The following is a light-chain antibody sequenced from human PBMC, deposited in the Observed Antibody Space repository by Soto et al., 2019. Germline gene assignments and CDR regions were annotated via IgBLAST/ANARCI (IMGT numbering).Light chain of an antibody. Sequence: HSVLTKPASVNGAPGQSITISCTGTSSDVGGYNYVSWYQQHPGKAPKLMIYDVSNRPSGVSNRFSGSKSGNTASLTISGLQAEDEADYYCSSYTSSSTLGYVFGTGTKVTVL. CDR3: SSYTSSSTLGYV. V-gene: IGLV2-14*01. CDR1: SSDVGGYNY. CDR2: DVS. J-gene: IGLJ1*01.